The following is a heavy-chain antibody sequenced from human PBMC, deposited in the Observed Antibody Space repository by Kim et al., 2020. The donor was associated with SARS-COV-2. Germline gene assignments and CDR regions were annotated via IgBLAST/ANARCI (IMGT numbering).Heavy chain of an antibody. D-gene: IGHD6-13*01. CDR1: GGSFSGYY. J-gene: IGHJ6*02. V-gene: IGHV4-34*01. Sequence: SETLSLTCAVYGGSFSGYYWSWIRQPPGKGLEWIGEINHSGSTNYNPSLKSRVTISVDTSKNQFSLKLSSVTAADTAVYYCARGAPIAAAGISPEPIRPSYYYGMDVWGQGTTVTVSS. CDR3: ARGAPIAAAGISPEPIRPSYYYGMDV. CDR2: INHSGST.